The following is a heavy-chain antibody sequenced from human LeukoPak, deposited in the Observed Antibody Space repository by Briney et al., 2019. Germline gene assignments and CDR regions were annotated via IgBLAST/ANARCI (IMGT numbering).Heavy chain of an antibody. CDR3: ARLGQSSGWPRRQTNTPFDL. J-gene: IGHJ2*01. CDR2: INHSGST. D-gene: IGHD6-19*01. V-gene: IGHV4-34*01. CDR1: GGSFSGYY. Sequence: PSETLSLTCAVYGGSFSGYYWSWIRQPPGKGLEWIGEINHSGSTNYNPSLKSRVTISVDTSKNQFSLKLSSVTAADTAVYYCARLGQSSGWPRRQTNTPFDLWGRGTLVTVSS.